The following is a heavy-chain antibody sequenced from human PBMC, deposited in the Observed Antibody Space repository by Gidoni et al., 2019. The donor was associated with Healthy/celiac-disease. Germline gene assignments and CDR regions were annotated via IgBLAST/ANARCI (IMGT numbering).Heavy chain of an antibody. V-gene: IGHV3-73*01. D-gene: IGHD3-3*01. Sequence: FTISRDDSKNTAYLQMNSLKTEDTAVYYCTRGFGVVSSAEPDWGQGTLVTVSS. J-gene: IGHJ4*02. CDR3: TRGFGVVSSAEPD.